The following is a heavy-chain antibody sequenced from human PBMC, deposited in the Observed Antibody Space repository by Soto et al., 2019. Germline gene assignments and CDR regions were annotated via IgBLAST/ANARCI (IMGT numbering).Heavy chain of an antibody. D-gene: IGHD2-8*02. V-gene: IGHV3-30*03. CDR1: GFSFSNSG. CDR2: ISVDGDK. Sequence: QVQLVESGGGVVQPGTSLRLSCTASGFSFSNSGMQWVRQTPGKGLEWVALISVDGDKYYVDSVKGRFTISRDNTTNTVYLQMNRLRPEDTAVYYCARDYARGWCQFWGQGTLVTVSS. CDR3: ARDYARGWCQF. J-gene: IGHJ4*02.